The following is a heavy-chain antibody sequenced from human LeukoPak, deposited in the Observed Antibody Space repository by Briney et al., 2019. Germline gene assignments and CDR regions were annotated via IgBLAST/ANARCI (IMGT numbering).Heavy chain of an antibody. D-gene: IGHD2-15*01. Sequence: PSETLSLTCTVSGGSISSGGYYWSWIRQHPGKGLEWIGYIYYSGSTYYNPSLKSRVTISVDTSKNQFSLKLSSVTAADTAVYYCARYCSGGSCRERDSFDPWGQGTLVTVSS. V-gene: IGHV4-31*03. J-gene: IGHJ5*02. CDR2: IYYSGST. CDR3: ARYCSGGSCRERDSFDP. CDR1: GGSISSGGYY.